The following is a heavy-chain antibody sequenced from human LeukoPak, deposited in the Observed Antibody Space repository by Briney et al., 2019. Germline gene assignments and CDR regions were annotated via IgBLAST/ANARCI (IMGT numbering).Heavy chain of an antibody. CDR2: IYYSGST. CDR3: ARVFGTYYSTYFDY. CDR1: GGSISSYY. V-gene: IGHV4-59*01. J-gene: IGHJ4*02. Sequence: SETLSLTCTVSGGSISSYYWSWIRQPPGKGLEWIGYIYYSGSTNYNPSLKSRVTISVDTSKNQFSLKLSSVTAADTAVYYCARVFGTYYSTYFDYWGQGTLVTVSS. D-gene: IGHD3-10*01.